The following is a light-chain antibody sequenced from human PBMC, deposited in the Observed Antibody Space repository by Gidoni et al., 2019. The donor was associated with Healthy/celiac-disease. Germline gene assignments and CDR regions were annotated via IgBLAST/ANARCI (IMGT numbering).Light chain of an antibody. CDR1: SSDVGGYNY. CDR3: SSYTSSSTV. CDR2: DVS. V-gene: IGLV2-14*01. J-gene: IGLJ1*01. Sequence: QSALTQPASVSGSPGQSITISCTGPSSDVGGYNYVSWSQQHPGKAPKLMIYDVSNRPAGFSNRFSGSKSGNTASLTISGLQAEDEADYYGSSYTSSSTVFGTGTKVTVL.